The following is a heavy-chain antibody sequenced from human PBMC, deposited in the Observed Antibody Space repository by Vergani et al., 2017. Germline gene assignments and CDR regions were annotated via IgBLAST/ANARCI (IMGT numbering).Heavy chain of an antibody. CDR1: GYSFTSYW. Sequence: EVQLVQSGAEVKKPGESLKISCKGSGYSFTSYWIGWLRQMPGKGLEWMGIIYPGDSDTRYSPSFQGRVTISADKSISTAYLQWSILKASDTAMYYCARRYYDILTGYYRFDYWGQGTLVTVSS. D-gene: IGHD3-9*01. CDR3: ARRYYDILTGYYRFDY. V-gene: IGHV5-51*01. CDR2: IYPGDSDT. J-gene: IGHJ4*02.